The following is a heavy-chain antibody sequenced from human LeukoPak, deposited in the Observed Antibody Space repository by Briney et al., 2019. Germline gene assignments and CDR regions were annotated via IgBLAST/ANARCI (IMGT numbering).Heavy chain of an antibody. V-gene: IGHV1-3*01. CDR3: ARGGPSYYYDSSGYYYLDY. CDR2: ISAGNGNT. D-gene: IGHD3-22*01. J-gene: IGHJ4*02. CDR1: GYTFTSYA. Sequence: ASVKVSCKASGYTFTSYAMHWVRQAPGQRLEWMGWISAGNGNTKYSQKFQGRVTITRDTSASTAYMELSSLRSEDTAVYYCARGGPSYYYDSSGYYYLDYWGQGTLVTVSS.